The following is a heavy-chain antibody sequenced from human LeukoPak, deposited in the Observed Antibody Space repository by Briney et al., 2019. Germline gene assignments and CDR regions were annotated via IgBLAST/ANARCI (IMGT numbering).Heavy chain of an antibody. J-gene: IGHJ3*02. Sequence: GESLKISCKASGYNFADYWIGWVRQTPGKGLEWMGIIFPDDSETKNSPSFEGQVTISVDESTSAAYLQWSSLKASDTAVYYCARRLRAVSNTMIWGPADAFDIWGQGTTVIVSS. CDR2: IFPDDSET. CDR3: ARRLRAVSNTMIWGPADAFDI. CDR1: GYNFADYW. V-gene: IGHV5-51*01. D-gene: IGHD3-22*01.